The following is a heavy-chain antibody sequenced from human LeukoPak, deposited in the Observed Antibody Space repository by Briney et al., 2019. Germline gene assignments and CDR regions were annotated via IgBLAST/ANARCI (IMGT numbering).Heavy chain of an antibody. Sequence: SETLSLTCTVSGGSISSYYWSWIRQPPGKGLEWIGYIYYSGSTNYNPSLKSRVTISVDTSKNQFSLKLSSVTAADTAVYYCARQGGQYQLLSNWFDPWGQGTLVTVSS. CDR2: IYYSGST. D-gene: IGHD2-2*01. CDR3: ARQGGQYQLLSNWFDP. J-gene: IGHJ5*02. V-gene: IGHV4-59*08. CDR1: GGSISSYY.